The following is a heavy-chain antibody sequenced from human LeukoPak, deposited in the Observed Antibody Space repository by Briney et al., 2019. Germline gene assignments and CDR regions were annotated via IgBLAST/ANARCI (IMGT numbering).Heavy chain of an antibody. CDR1: GYTFTGYY. D-gene: IGHD1-26*01. Sequence: APVKVSCKASGYTFTGYYMHWVRQAPGQGLEWMGWINPNSGGTNYAQKFQGRVTMTRDTSISTAYMELSRLRSDDTAVYYCARDKASFRELIAAFDIWGQGTMVTVSS. J-gene: IGHJ3*02. V-gene: IGHV1-2*02. CDR2: INPNSGGT. CDR3: ARDKASFRELIAAFDI.